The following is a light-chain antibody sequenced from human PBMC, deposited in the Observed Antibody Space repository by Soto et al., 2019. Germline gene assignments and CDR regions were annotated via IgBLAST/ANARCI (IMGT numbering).Light chain of an antibody. J-gene: IGKJ1*01. CDR2: GST. Sequence: EIVLTQSPGTLSLSPGERATLSCRASQSVSSSYLAWYQQKPGQAPRLLFYGSTSTATGIPDRFSGSASETDFPLTSSRLEPEDVAVYYCQQYGSSSWTFGQGTKVEIK. V-gene: IGKV3-20*01. CDR3: QQYGSSSWT. CDR1: QSVSSSY.